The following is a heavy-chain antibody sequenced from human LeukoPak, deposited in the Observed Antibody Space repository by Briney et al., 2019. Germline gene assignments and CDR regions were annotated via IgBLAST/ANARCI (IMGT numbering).Heavy chain of an antibody. Sequence: SQTLSLTCIVSGGSISSSSYYWGWIRQPPGKGLEWIGSIYYRGSTYYNPSLKSRVTISVDTSKNQFSLKLSSVTAADTAVYYCARAYDSSGYTACGFDYWGQGTLVTVSS. CDR3: ARAYDSSGYTACGFDY. CDR2: IYYRGST. V-gene: IGHV4-39*01. CDR1: GGSISSSSYY. D-gene: IGHD3-22*01. J-gene: IGHJ4*02.